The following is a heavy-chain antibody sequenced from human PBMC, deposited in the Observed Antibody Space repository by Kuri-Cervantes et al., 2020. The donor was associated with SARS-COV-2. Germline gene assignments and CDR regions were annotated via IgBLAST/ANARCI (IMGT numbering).Heavy chain of an antibody. CDR3: TTEGHGLLRGNYFDY. CDR1: GFTFSNAW. CDR2: IKSKTDGGTT. Sequence: GESLKISCAASGFTFSNAWMSWVRQAPGKGLEWVGRIKSKTDGGTTDYAAPVKGRFTISRDDSKNTLYLQMNSLKTEDTAVYYCTTEGHGLLRGNYFDYWGQGTLVTVSS. J-gene: IGHJ4*02. D-gene: IGHD3-22*01. V-gene: IGHV3-15*01.